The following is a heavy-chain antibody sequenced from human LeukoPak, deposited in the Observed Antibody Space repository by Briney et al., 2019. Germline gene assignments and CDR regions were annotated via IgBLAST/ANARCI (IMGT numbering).Heavy chain of an antibody. V-gene: IGHV5-51*01. J-gene: IGHJ4*02. Sequence: GESLKISCKGSGYLFTSYWIGWVRQLHGKGLEWMGIIYPGDSDTRYSPSFQGQVTISADKSISTAYLQWSSLQASDTAMYYCAKRRKTVGGGGGYFDYWGQGILVTVSS. D-gene: IGHD3-16*01. CDR3: AKRRKTVGGGGGYFDY. CDR1: GYLFTSYW. CDR2: IYPGDSDT.